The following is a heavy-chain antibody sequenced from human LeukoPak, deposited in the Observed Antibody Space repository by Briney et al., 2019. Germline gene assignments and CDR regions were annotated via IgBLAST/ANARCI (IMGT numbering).Heavy chain of an antibody. Sequence: GGSLRLSCAASGFTFSDYYMSWIRQAPGKGLEWVSYISSSGSTIYYADSVKGRFTISRDNAKNSLYLQMNSLRAEDTAVYYCAGDLRGGLVYYNYMDVWGKGATVTVSS. CDR2: ISSSGSTI. V-gene: IGHV3-11*04. J-gene: IGHJ6*03. CDR3: AGDLRGGLVYYNYMDV. CDR1: GFTFSDYY. D-gene: IGHD3-10*01.